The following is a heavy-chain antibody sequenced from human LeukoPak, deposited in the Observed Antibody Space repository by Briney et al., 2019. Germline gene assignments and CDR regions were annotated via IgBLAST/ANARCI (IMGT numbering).Heavy chain of an antibody. J-gene: IGHJ4*02. CDR2: IGGSGGST. D-gene: IGHD3-10*01. Sequence: GGSLRLSCAASGFTFSSYAMSWVCQAPRKGLEWGSGIGGSGGSTYYADSVKGLFASSRDNCKNTLYLQMNRMRAEDTAVYYCAKGAMVRGVIAADYWGQGTLVTVSS. CDR3: AKGAMVRGVIAADY. CDR1: GFTFSSYA. V-gene: IGHV3-23*01.